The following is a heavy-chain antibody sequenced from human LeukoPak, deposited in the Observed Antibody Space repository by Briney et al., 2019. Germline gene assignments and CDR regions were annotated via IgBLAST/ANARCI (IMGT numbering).Heavy chain of an antibody. Sequence: PSETLSLTCTVSAGSISSSSYYWGWLRQPPGKGLEWIGSIYYSGSTNYNPSLKSRVTISVDTSKNQFSLKLSSVTAADTAVYYCARDKAVAGHFDYWGQGTLVTVSS. CDR2: IYYSGST. CDR1: AGSISSSSYY. J-gene: IGHJ4*02. D-gene: IGHD6-19*01. CDR3: ARDKAVAGHFDY. V-gene: IGHV4-39*07.